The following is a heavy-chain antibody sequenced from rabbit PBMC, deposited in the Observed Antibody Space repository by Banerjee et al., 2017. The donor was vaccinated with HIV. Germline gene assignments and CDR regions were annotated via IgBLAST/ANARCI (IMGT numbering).Heavy chain of an antibody. D-gene: IGHD1-1*01. J-gene: IGHJ3*01. CDR1: GIDFSSYYY. CDR3: ARDLANVIGWNFGL. Sequence: QSLEESGGDLVKPVASLTLTCKASGIDFSSYYYMCWVRQAPGKGLEWIACINTSSGSTVYATWAKSRFTISKTSSTTVTLQMTSLTAADTATYFCARDLANVIGWNFGLWGQGTLVTVS. V-gene: IGHV1S40*01. CDR2: INTSSGST.